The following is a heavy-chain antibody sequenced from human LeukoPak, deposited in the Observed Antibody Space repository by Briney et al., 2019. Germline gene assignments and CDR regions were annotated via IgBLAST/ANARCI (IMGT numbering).Heavy chain of an antibody. V-gene: IGHV3-11*04. Sequence: GGSLRLSCAASAFTFSDYHMSWIRQAPGRGLEWVSYISGTSLTIFYADSVKGRFTVSRDNAKNSLYLQMNSLRPEDTAVYYCARMIADRPHYYYYMDVWGTGTTVTVSS. CDR2: ISGTSLTI. CDR3: ARMIADRPHYYYYMDV. J-gene: IGHJ6*03. CDR1: AFTFSDYH. D-gene: IGHD6-6*01.